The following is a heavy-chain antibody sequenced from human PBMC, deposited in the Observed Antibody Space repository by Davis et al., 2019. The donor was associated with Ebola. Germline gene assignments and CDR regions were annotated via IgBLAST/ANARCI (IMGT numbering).Heavy chain of an antibody. Sequence: GESLKISCAASGFIVSDKYMSWVRQAPGKGLEWVSGISGSGGATYYADSVKGRFTISRDNTRNTLYLQVSSLRAEDTAVYYCAKERSEDIVVVVHDSWGQGTLVTVSS. J-gene: IGHJ4*02. D-gene: IGHD2-15*01. CDR3: AKERSEDIVVVVHDS. CDR1: GFIVSDKY. V-gene: IGHV3-53*01. CDR2: ISGSGGAT.